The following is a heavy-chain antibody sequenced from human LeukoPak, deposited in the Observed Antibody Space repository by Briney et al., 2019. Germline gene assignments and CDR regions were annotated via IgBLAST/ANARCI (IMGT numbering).Heavy chain of an antibody. J-gene: IGHJ3*02. CDR3: AKVGGYCSSTSCYTDAFDI. Sequence: PGGSLRLSCTASGFTVSSNYMSWVRQAPGKGLEWVSVIYSGGTTYYADSVKGRFTISRDNSKNTLYLQMNSLRAEDTAVYYCAKVGGYCSSTSCYTDAFDIWGQGTMVTVSS. CDR1: GFTVSSNY. D-gene: IGHD2-2*02. V-gene: IGHV3-53*01. CDR2: IYSGGTT.